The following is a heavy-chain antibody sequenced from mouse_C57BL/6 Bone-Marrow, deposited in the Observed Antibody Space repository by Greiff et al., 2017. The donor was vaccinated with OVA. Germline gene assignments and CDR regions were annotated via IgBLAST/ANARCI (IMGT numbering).Heavy chain of an antibody. CDR2: IYWDDDK. CDR1: GFSLSTSGMG. V-gene: IGHV8-12*01. CDR3: ARLYYGNYGFAY. Sequence: VKLVESGPGILQSSQTLSLTCSFSGFSLSTSGMGVSWIRQPSGKGLEWLAHIYWDDDKRYNPSLKSRLTISKDTSRNQVFLKITSVDTADTATYYCARLYYGNYGFAYWGQGTLVTVSA. J-gene: IGHJ3*01. D-gene: IGHD2-1*01.